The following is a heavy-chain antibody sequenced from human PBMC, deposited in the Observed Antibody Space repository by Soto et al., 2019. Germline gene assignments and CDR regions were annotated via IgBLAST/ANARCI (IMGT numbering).Heavy chain of an antibody. J-gene: IGHJ4*02. CDR3: ARDPVAGTYFDY. V-gene: IGHV1-18*01. CDR2: IKGYNGNT. CDR1: GYTFTSYG. D-gene: IGHD6-19*01. Sequence: QVQLVQSGAEVKKPGASVKVSCKASGYTFTSYGISWVRQAPGQGLEWMGWIKGYNGNTNYAQKFQGRVTMTPHTSTRTAYMELRSLRSDDTAVYYCARDPVAGTYFDYWGQGTLVTVSS.